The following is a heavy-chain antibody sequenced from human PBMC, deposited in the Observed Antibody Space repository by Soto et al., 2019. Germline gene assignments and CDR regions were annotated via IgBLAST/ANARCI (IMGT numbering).Heavy chain of an antibody. CDR3: VNLPVTTYDYYGMDV. J-gene: IGHJ6*02. Sequence: GGPLRLSCAVSGFSFSGYGVHGVRQDPGKGLEWVALISYDGSSTYYADSLKGRFTISRDNSKSTLYLQMSSLRAEDTAVYYCVNLPVTTYDYYGMDVWGQGTTVTVSS. CDR2: ISYDGSST. V-gene: IGHV3-30*18. CDR1: GFSFSGYG. D-gene: IGHD4-4*01.